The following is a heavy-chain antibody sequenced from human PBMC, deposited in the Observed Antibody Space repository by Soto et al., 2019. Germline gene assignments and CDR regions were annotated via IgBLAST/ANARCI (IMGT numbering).Heavy chain of an antibody. CDR2: IYYSGST. D-gene: IGHD3-3*01. J-gene: IGHJ6*02. Sequence: PSETLSLTCAFSVGSIRSYYWTWIRQPPGKGLEWIGYIYYSGSTNYFPSLKSRFTLSVDTSKNQFPLKLSSVTAPDTAVYYCARGSPDFWSGYGYYYYGMDVWRQGTTVTGSS. CDR1: VGSIRSYY. V-gene: IGHV4-59*01. CDR3: ARGSPDFWSGYGYYYYGMDV.